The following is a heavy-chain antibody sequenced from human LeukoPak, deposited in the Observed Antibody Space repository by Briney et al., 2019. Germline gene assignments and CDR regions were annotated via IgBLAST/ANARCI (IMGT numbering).Heavy chain of an antibody. CDR3: ARPYYYDSRIDP. CDR1: GGSISSGDYY. Sequence: SETLSLTCTVSGGSISSGDYYWSWIRQPPGKGLEWIGYMYYSGNTYYNPSLMSRVTISLDTSKNQFSLKLSSVTAADTAVYYCARPYYYDSRIDPWGQGTLVTVSS. D-gene: IGHD3-22*01. J-gene: IGHJ5*02. CDR2: MYYSGNT. V-gene: IGHV4-30-4*01.